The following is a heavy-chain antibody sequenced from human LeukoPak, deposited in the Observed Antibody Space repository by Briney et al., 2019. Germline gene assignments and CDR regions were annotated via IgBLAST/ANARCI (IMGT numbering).Heavy chain of an antibody. CDR2: ISWNSGSI. CDR3: AKDWGITLNYGMDV. D-gene: IGHD7-27*01. Sequence: GGSLRLSCAASGFTFDDYAMHWVRQAPGKGLEWVSGISWNSGSIGYADSVKGRFTISRDNAKNSLYLQMNSLRAEDTALYYCAKDWGITLNYGMDVWGQGTTVTVSS. J-gene: IGHJ6*02. V-gene: IGHV3-9*01. CDR1: GFTFDDYA.